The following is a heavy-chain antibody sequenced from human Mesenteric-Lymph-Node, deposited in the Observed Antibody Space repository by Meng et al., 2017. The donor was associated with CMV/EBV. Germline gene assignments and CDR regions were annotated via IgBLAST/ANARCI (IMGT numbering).Heavy chain of an antibody. J-gene: IGHJ6*02. D-gene: IGHD6-6*01. V-gene: IGHV3-30-3*01. CDR3: ARGVPARGSFFYYGMDV. CDR2: ISYDGSNK. Sequence: GESLKISCAASGFTFSSYAMHWVRQAPGKGLEWVAVISYDGSNKYYADSVKGRFTISRDTSNDTLYLQMTSLRPEDTAVYYCARGVPARGSFFYYGMDVWGQGTTVTVSS. CDR1: GFTFSSYA.